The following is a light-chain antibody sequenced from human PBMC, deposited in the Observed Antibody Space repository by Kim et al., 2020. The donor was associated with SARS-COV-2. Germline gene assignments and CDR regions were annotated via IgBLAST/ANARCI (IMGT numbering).Light chain of an antibody. CDR1: QGISSY. CDR3: QQYYSYPIT. CDR2: AAS. Sequence: VSTGDRVTLTCRASQGISSYLAWYQQKPGKAPKLLIYAASTLQSGVPSRFSGSGSGTDFTLTISCLQSEDFATYYCQQYYSYPITFGGGTKVDIK. V-gene: IGKV1-8*01. J-gene: IGKJ4*01.